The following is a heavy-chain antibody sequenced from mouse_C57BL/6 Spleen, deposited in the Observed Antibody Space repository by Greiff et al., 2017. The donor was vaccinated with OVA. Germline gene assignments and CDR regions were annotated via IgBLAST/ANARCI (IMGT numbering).Heavy chain of an antibody. CDR3: ARAPYYCGSSWYFDV. J-gene: IGHJ1*03. Sequence: EVKLQESEAGLVQPGSSMKLSCTASGFTFSDYYMAWVSQVPEQGLEWVANINPDGSSTYYLDSLKSRFTISGDKAKSILYLQMSSLKSEDTATYYCARAPYYCGSSWYFDVWGTGTTLTVSS. V-gene: IGHV5-16*01. CDR1: GFTFSDYY. CDR2: INPDGSST. D-gene: IGHD1-1*01.